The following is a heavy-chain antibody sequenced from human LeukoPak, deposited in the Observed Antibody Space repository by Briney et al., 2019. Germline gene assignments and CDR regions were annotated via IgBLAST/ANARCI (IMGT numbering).Heavy chain of an antibody. V-gene: IGHV1-2*02. D-gene: IGHD3-22*01. CDR2: INPNNGGT. CDR1: GYTFTGYY. Sequence: ASVKVSCKASGYTFTGYYMHWVRQAPGQGLEWMGWINPNNGGTNYAQKFQGRVTMTRDTSISTAYMELSRLRSDDTAVYYCARDYYDSSGYYYDDYWGQGTLVTVSS. CDR3: ARDYYDSSGYYYDDY. J-gene: IGHJ4*02.